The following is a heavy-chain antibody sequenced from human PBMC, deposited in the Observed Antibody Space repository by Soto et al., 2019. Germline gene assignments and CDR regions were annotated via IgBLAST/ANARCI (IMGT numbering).Heavy chain of an antibody. V-gene: IGHV1-69*06. CDR2: IVPSVDTT. CDR1: GGTFSRSG. Sequence: QVQLVQSGTEVKKPGASVKVSCKSSGGTFSRSGFHWVRQAPGQGLEWMGMIVPSVDTTNYAQKFQARVTISADTFTSTVYMELRSLRSEGTAVSYCARCPQPPDTADPYAVDVWGPGTRVIVSS. J-gene: IGHJ6*02. CDR3: ARCPQPPDTADPYAVDV. D-gene: IGHD5-18*01.